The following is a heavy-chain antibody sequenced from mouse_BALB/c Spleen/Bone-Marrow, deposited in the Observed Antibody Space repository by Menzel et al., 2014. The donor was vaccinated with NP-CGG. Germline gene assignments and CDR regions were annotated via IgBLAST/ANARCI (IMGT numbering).Heavy chain of an antibody. D-gene: IGHD2-3*01. CDR2: ISSGGGST. Sequence: EVQGVESGGDLVKPGGSLKLSCAASGFAFSSYDMSWVRQTPEKRLEWVAYISSGGGSTYYPDTVKGRFAISRDNAKNTLYLQMSSLKSEDTAMYYCARSDGAMDYWGQGTSVTVAS. CDR1: GFAFSSYD. CDR3: ARSDGAMDY. J-gene: IGHJ4*01. V-gene: IGHV5-12-1*01.